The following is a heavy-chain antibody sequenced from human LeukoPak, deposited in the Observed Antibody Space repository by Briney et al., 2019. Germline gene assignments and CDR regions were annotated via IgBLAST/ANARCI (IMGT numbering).Heavy chain of an antibody. CDR3: ARDRYCSSTSCYSAFDY. CDR1: GGSIRSYY. V-gene: IGHV4-4*07. CDR2: IYTSGST. D-gene: IGHD2-2*01. Sequence: SETLSLTXTVSGGSIRSYYWSWIRQPAGKGLEWIGRIYTSGSTNYNPSLKSRVTMSVDTSKNQFSLKLSSVTAADTAVYYCARDRYCSSTSCYSAFDYWGQGTLVTVSS. J-gene: IGHJ4*02.